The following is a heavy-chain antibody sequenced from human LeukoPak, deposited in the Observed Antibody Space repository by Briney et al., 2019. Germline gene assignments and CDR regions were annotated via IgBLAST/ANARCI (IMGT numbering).Heavy chain of an antibody. D-gene: IGHD5-24*01. V-gene: IGHV3-23*01. Sequence: GGSLRLSCAASGFTFSSYAMSWVRQGPGKGREWVSAFSGSGGGTYYADSVKGRFTISRDNSKNTLYLQMNSLRAEDTAVYFCAKSGYNRFDYWGQGTLVTVSS. J-gene: IGHJ4*02. CDR2: FSGSGGGT. CDR3: AKSGYNRFDY. CDR1: GFTFSSYA.